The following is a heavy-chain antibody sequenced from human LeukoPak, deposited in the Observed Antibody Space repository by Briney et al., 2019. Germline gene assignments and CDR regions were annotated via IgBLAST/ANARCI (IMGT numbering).Heavy chain of an antibody. CDR3: ARNDNNYFGSGSYPPDY. V-gene: IGHV1-2*06. CDR1: GYTFTDYD. CDR2: INPKSGGT. J-gene: IGHJ4*02. Sequence: ASVKVSCKASGYTFTDYDIHWVRQAPGQGLQWMGRINPKSGGTHYAQKFEDRVTMTRDVFINTAYMELSRLRPDDTALYYCARNDNNYFGSGSYPPDYWGQGTLVIVSS. D-gene: IGHD3-10*01.